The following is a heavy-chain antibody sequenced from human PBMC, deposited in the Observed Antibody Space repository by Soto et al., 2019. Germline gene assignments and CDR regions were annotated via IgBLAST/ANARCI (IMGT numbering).Heavy chain of an antibody. J-gene: IGHJ4*02. CDR1: RFSFSVYG. CDR2: ISYDGGNK. CDR3: GNATNWNYADLEY. D-gene: IGHD1-7*01. Sequence: QVQLVESGGGVVQPRRSLRLSCAAFRFSFSVYGMHWVRQTLAKALEWVAAISYDGGNKHYADSVKGRFTISRDNSKITLYLQMNSLRCDDTAVYYCGNATNWNYADLEYSGQGTLVIVSS. V-gene: IGHV3-30*18.